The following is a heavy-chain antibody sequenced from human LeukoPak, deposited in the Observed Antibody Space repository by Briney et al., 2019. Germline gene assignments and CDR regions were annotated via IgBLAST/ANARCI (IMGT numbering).Heavy chain of an antibody. CDR2: ISGSGGST. J-gene: IGHJ4*02. CDR3: AASGYSSGWYYY. Sequence: GGSLRLSCAASGFTFSSYAMSWVRQAPGKGLEWVSAISGSGGSTYYADSVKGRFTISRDNSKSTLYLQMNSLRAEDTAVYYCAASGYSSGWYYYWGQGTLVTVSS. V-gene: IGHV3-23*01. D-gene: IGHD6-19*01. CDR1: GFTFSSYA.